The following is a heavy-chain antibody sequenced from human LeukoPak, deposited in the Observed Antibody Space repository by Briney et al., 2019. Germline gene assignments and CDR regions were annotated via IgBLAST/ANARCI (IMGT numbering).Heavy chain of an antibody. J-gene: IGHJ4*02. V-gene: IGHV4-59*01. CDR2: IYSSGTT. CDR1: GGSLHRSF. Sequence: PSETLSLTCVVSGGSLHRSFWTWVRQPPGKGPEWIGRIYSSGTTDYSPSLKSRLTISIDTSKNQFSLRLASVTAADTAVYYCGRRPAVDGPIDNWGQGVLVAV. D-gene: IGHD3/OR15-3a*01. CDR3: GRRPAVDGPIDN.